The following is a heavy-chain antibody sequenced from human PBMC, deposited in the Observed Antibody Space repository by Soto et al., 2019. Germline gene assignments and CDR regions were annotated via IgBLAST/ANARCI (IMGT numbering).Heavy chain of an antibody. CDR3: ARFRGAAADILYYFDY. J-gene: IGHJ4*02. Sequence: PSETLSLTCSVSGVSISSGGYERQWIGQHPEKGLERIGYIYYSESTYYNPAHKSRVTITVDTSKNQVSLKLSSVTAADTAGYDCARFRGAAADILYYFDYWGQGTLVTVSS. D-gene: IGHD2-15*01. CDR1: GVSISSGGYE. V-gene: IGHV4-31*03. CDR2: IYYSEST.